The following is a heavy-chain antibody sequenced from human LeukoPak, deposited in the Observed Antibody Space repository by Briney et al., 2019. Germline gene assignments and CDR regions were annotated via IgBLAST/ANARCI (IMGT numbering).Heavy chain of an antibody. D-gene: IGHD6-13*01. Sequence: GSVKVSCKASGYTFTSYDINWVRQATGQGLEWMGWMNPNSGNTGYAQKFQGRVTITRNTSISTAYMELGSLRSEDTAVYYCARAYSSSWYTPVYYYYMDVWGKGTTVTVSS. V-gene: IGHV1-8*03. CDR3: ARAYSSSWYTPVYYYYMDV. CDR1: GYTFTSYD. CDR2: MNPNSGNT. J-gene: IGHJ6*03.